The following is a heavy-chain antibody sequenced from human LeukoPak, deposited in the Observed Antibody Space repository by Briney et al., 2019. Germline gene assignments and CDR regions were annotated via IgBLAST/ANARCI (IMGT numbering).Heavy chain of an antibody. J-gene: IGHJ3*02. V-gene: IGHV3-7*01. D-gene: IGHD7-27*01. CDR2: IKEDGSDK. CDR1: GFTFRNTW. Sequence: GGSLRLSCAASGFTFRNTWMSWVRQAAGNGLQWVANIKEDGSDKYYVDSVKGRFTVSRDNANNLLHLQMNSLGAEDTAVYFCASGGKLGAYDIWGQGTMVTVSP. CDR3: ASGGKLGAYDI.